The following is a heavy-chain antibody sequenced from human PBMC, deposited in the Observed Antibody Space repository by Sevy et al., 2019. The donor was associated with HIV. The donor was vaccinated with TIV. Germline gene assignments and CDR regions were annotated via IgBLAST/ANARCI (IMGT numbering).Heavy chain of an antibody. Sequence: GGSLRLSCAASGFTFSKYWMGWVRQAPGKGLEWVANIKQDAGQKYYVDSVKHRFTISRDNAKNSLYLQMNSLRAEDTAVYFCARDDGNYYFHYWGQGTLVTVSS. J-gene: IGHJ4*02. V-gene: IGHV3-7*01. CDR1: GFTFSKYW. CDR2: IKQDAGQK. CDR3: ARDDGNYYFHY. D-gene: IGHD1-7*01.